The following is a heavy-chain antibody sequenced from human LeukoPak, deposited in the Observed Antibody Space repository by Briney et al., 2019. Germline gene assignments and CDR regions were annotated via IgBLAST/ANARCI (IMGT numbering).Heavy chain of an antibody. CDR1: GGSITDYF. CDR3: ARHMSGYDFVDY. V-gene: IGHV4-39*01. J-gene: IGHJ4*02. Sequence: PSETLSLTCALSGGSITDYFYNWVRQPPGKGLEWIGSIYYSGSTYYNPSLKSRVTISVDTSKNQFSLKLSSVTAADTAVYYCARHMSGYDFVDYWGQGTLVTVSS. CDR2: IYYSGST. D-gene: IGHD5-12*01.